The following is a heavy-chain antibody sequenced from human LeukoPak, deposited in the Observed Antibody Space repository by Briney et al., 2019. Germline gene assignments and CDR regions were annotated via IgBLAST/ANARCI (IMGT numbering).Heavy chain of an antibody. D-gene: IGHD2-2*01. CDR3: ARGYCSSTICFQYFHH. J-gene: IGHJ1*01. CDR2: IYYSGST. V-gene: IGHV4-59*01. Sequence: NASETLSLTCTVSSDSISSSYWSWIRQPPGKGLEWIRYIYYSGSTNYNPSLKSRVAISVDTSKNQFSLKLDSVTAADTAVYYCARGYCSSTICFQYFHHWGQGTLVTVSS. CDR1: SDSISSSY.